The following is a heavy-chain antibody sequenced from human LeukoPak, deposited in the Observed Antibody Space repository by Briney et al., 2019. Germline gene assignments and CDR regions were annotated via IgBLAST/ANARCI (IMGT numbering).Heavy chain of an antibody. CDR1: GFIFSTYG. Sequence: GGSLRLSCAASGFIFSTYGMHWVRQAPGKGLEWVAVIWDDGSNKNYADSVKGRVTISRDNSQNTLHLQMNGLRAEDTAIYYCARDGGRYSFDYWGQGTLVTVSS. CDR2: IWDDGSNK. J-gene: IGHJ4*02. CDR3: ARDGGRYSFDY. D-gene: IGHD3-16*01. V-gene: IGHV3-33*01.